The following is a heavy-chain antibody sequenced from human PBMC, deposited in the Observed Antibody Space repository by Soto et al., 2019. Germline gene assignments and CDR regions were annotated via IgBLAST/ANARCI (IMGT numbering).Heavy chain of an antibody. CDR3: ARDLGEYCSGGSCYSGRSYYYYGMDV. V-gene: IGHV3-48*01. J-gene: IGHJ6*02. CDR1: GFTFSSYS. Sequence: PGGSLRLSCAASGFTFSSYSMNWVRQAPGKGLEWVSYISSSSSTIYYADSVKGRFTISRDNAKNSLYLQMNSLRAEDTAVYYCARDLGEYCSGGSCYSGRSYYYYGMDVWGQGTTVTVSS. CDR2: ISSSSSTI. D-gene: IGHD2-15*01.